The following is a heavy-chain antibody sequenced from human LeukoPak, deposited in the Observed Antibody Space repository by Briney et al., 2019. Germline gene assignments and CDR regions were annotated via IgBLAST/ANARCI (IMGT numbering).Heavy chain of an antibody. J-gene: IGHJ4*02. CDR3: AREDDRSFGAYDC. Sequence: ASVKLSCNASNYTFTDYDVTWVRQAPGQGLEWMGWVSKYTGNADYAPKFQGRVSMTTDTSTRTAYMELRSLRPDDTAVYFCAREDDRSFGAYDCWGQGTLVTVS. CDR2: VSKYTGNA. V-gene: IGHV1-18*01. CDR1: NYTFTDYD. D-gene: IGHD4-17*01.